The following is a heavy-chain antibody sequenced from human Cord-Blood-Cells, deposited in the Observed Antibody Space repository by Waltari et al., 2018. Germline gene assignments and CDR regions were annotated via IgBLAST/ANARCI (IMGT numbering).Heavy chain of an antibody. Sequence: QVQLQQWGAGPLKPSETLSLTCTVYGGSFSGYYCSRISHPPGKGLEWIGEINHSGTTNNNPSLKSRVTISVDTSKNQFSLKLSSVTAADTAVYYCARVTDFWSGYYYGMDVWGQGTTVTVSS. V-gene: IGHV4-34*01. CDR2: INHSGTT. CDR1: GGSFSGYY. D-gene: IGHD3-3*01. J-gene: IGHJ6*02. CDR3: ARVTDFWSGYYYGMDV.